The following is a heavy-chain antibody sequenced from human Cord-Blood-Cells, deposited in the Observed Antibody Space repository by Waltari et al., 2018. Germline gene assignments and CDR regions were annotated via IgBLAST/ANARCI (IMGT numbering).Heavy chain of an antibody. CDR2: MNPNSGNT. J-gene: IGHJ2*01. D-gene: IGHD3-3*01. V-gene: IGHV1-8*01. Sequence: QVQLVQTGAEVKKPGASVKVSCKASGSTFTRYDHHWVRSANGKGLEWMGWMNPNSGNTGYAQKFQGRVTMTRNTSISTAYMELSSLRSEDTAVYYCARGYYDFWSGYYQNDWYFDLWGRGTLVTVSS. CDR3: ARGYYDFWSGYYQNDWYFDL. CDR1: GSTFTRYD.